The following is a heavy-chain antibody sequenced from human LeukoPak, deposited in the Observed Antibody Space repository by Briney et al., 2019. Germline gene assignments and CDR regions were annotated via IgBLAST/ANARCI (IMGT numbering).Heavy chain of an antibody. CDR2: ISAYNGNT. D-gene: IGHD6-13*01. CDR3: AREGAAAGSRGGGFDY. V-gene: IGHV1-18*01. Sequence: ASVKVSCKASGYTFTSYGISWVRQAPGQGLEWMGWISAYNGNTNYAQKLQGRVTMTTDTSTSTAYMELGSLRSDDTAVYYCAREGAAAGSRGGGFDYWGQGTLVTVSS. J-gene: IGHJ4*02. CDR1: GYTFTSYG.